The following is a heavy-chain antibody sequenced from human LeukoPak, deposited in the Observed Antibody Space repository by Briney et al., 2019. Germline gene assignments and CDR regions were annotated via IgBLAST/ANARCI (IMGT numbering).Heavy chain of an antibody. CDR1: GGSISSSSYY. V-gene: IGHV4-61*05. CDR2: IHSTGNT. CDR3: ARGGWSIDF. J-gene: IGHJ2*01. D-gene: IGHD2-15*01. Sequence: SETLSLTCTVSGGSISSSSYYWGWIRQPPGKGPELIGYIHSTGNTGYNPSLKSRVTISVDTSKNQFSLGLRSVTTADTAVYYCARGGWSIDFWGRGTLVTVSS.